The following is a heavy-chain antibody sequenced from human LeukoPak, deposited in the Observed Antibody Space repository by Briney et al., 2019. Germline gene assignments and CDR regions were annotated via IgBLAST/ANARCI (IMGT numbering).Heavy chain of an antibody. J-gene: IGHJ6*03. V-gene: IGHV1-8*01. Sequence: ASVKVSCKASGYTFTSYDINWVRQATGQGLEWMGWMNPNSGNTGYAQKFQGRVTMTRNTSISTAYMELSSLRSEDTAVYYCAREGDILTGYSLYYYYYYHMDVWGKGTTVTVSS. CDR2: MNPNSGNT. D-gene: IGHD3-9*01. CDR3: AREGDILTGYSLYYYYYYHMDV. CDR1: GYTFTSYD.